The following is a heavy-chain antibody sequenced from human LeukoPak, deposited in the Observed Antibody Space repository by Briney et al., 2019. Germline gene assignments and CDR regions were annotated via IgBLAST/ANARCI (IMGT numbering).Heavy chain of an antibody. Sequence: GGSLRLSCAASGFTFSTYNMNWVRQAPGKGLEWVSSITSSSSYIYYADSVKGRFTISRDNAKNSLYLQMNSLRAEDTAVYYCARDHYDSQADAFDIWGQGTMVTVSS. J-gene: IGHJ3*02. CDR2: ITSSSSYI. D-gene: IGHD3-22*01. CDR3: ARDHYDSQADAFDI. CDR1: GFTFSTYN. V-gene: IGHV3-21*01.